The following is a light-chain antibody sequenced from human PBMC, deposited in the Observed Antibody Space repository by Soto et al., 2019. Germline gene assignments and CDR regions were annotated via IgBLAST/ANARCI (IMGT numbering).Light chain of an antibody. Sequence: IQLTQSPSSLSASVGDRVTITCRAGQGISSSLAWYQQKPGKAPNLLISAASTLHTGVPSRFSGSGSGTDFALTISSLQPEDFATYYCQQFDSYPRTFGQGTKVEIK. CDR3: QQFDSYPRT. V-gene: IGKV1-9*01. CDR2: AAS. J-gene: IGKJ1*01. CDR1: QGISSS.